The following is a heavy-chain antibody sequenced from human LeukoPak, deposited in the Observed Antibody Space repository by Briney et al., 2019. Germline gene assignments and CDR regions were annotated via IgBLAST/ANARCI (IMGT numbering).Heavy chain of an antibody. D-gene: IGHD1-7*01. V-gene: IGHV3-74*01. CDR3: ATAGNYRCYY. CDR1: GFTFSNYW. CDR2: INPDGSTI. Sequence: GGSLRLSCAASGFTFSNYWVHWVRQAPGKGLVWVSRINPDGSTINYADSVKGRFTISRDNAKNTLYLQMNSLRAEDTPVYYCATAGNYRCYYWGQGTLVTVSS. J-gene: IGHJ4*02.